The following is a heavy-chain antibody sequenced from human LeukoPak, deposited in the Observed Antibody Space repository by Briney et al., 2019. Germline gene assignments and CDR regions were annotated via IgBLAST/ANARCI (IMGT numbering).Heavy chain of an antibody. CDR2: INHSGNT. V-gene: IGHV4-38-2*02. D-gene: IGHD6-13*01. Sequence: PSETLSLTCTVFDYSISSDYYWGWIRQPPGKGLEWIGSINHSGNTYYSPSLKSRVTISVDTSKKQFSLKVTSVTAADTAMYYCARLAAAGRFTYYYMEVWGKGTTVTVSS. J-gene: IGHJ6*03. CDR1: DYSISSDYY. CDR3: ARLAAAGRFTYYYMEV.